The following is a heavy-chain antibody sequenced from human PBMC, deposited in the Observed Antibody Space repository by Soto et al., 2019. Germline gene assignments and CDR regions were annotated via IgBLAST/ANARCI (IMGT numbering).Heavy chain of an antibody. CDR3: ANIAAAGDAFDI. J-gene: IGHJ3*02. Sequence: EVQLLESGGGLVQPGGSLRLSCAASGFTFSSYAMSWVRQAPGKGLEWVSAISGSRGSTYYADSVKGRFTISRDNSKNTLYLQMNSLRAEDTAVYYCANIAAAGDAFDIWGQGTMVTVSS. V-gene: IGHV3-23*01. CDR2: ISGSRGST. D-gene: IGHD6-13*01. CDR1: GFTFSSYA.